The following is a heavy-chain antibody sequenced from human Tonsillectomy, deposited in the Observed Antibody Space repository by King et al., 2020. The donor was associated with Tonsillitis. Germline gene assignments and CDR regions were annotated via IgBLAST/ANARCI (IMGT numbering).Heavy chain of an antibody. D-gene: IGHD6-13*01. Sequence: VQLVESGGGLVQPGGSLRLSCAASGFTFSSYAMSWVRQAPGKGLEWVSTISGSGVSTYYADSVKGRFTISRDNSMNTLYLQINSLGAEDTAVYYCALTRQIAAAGTVCVYWGQGALVTVSS. CDR3: ALTRQIAAAGTVCVY. CDR1: GFTFSSYA. CDR2: ISGSGVST. V-gene: IGHV3-23*04. J-gene: IGHJ4*02.